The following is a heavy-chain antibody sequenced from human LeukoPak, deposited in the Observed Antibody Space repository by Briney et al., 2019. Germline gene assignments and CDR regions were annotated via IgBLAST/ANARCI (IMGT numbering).Heavy chain of an antibody. Sequence: PSQTLSLTCTVSGGSISSGDYYWSWIRQPPGKGLEWIGYIYYSGSTYYNPSLKSRVTISVDTSKNQFSLKLSSVTAADTAVYYCARDNPLTHGYTRPFDIWGQGTMVTVSS. CDR1: GGSISSGDYY. D-gene: IGHD6-13*01. CDR2: IYYSGST. V-gene: IGHV4-30-4*08. CDR3: ARDNPLTHGYTRPFDI. J-gene: IGHJ3*02.